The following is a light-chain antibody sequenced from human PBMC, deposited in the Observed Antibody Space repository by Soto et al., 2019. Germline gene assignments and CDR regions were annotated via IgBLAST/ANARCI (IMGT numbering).Light chain of an antibody. Sequence: EIVMTQSPATLSVSPGETATLSCRASQSVNSNLAWYQQKPGQAPRLLISDASTRAAGLPARFSGSGSGTEFTLTISSLQSEDFAVYFCQQSNNLPMTFGQGTKVEIK. CDR3: QQSNNLPMT. J-gene: IGKJ1*01. CDR2: DAS. CDR1: QSVNSN. V-gene: IGKV3-15*01.